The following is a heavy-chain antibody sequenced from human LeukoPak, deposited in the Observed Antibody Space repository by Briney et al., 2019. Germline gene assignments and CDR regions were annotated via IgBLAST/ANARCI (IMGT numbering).Heavy chain of an antibody. V-gene: IGHV3-48*04. CDR2: ISSSGSTI. CDR1: GFTFSSNS. Sequence: GGSLRLSCAASGFTFSSNSMNWVRQAPGKGLEWVSYISSSGSTIYYADSVKGRFTISRDNAKNSLYLQMNSLRAEDTAVYYCARPRGGNRYFDYWGQGTLVTVSS. CDR3: ARPRGGNRYFDY. D-gene: IGHD4-23*01. J-gene: IGHJ4*02.